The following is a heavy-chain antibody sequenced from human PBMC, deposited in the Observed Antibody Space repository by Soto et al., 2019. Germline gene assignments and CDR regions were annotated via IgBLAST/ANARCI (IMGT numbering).Heavy chain of an antibody. Sequence: WGSLRLSCAASGFTFDSYGMSWVRQAPGKGLEWVSSISGSGGSTYYADSVKGRFTISRDNSKNTLYLQMNSLSAEDTAVYFCAKVLTAGGLDYWGQGTLVTVSS. CDR3: AKVLTAGGLDY. CDR2: ISGSGGST. J-gene: IGHJ4*02. V-gene: IGHV3-23*01. CDR1: GFTFDSYG. D-gene: IGHD6-13*01.